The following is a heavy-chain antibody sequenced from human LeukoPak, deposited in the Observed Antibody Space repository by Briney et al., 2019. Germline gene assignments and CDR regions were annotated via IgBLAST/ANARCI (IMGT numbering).Heavy chain of an antibody. CDR2: IKQDGSEK. V-gene: IGHV3-7*01. Sequence: PGGSLRLSCAASGFTFSSYWMSWVRQAPGKGLEWVANIKQDGSEKYYVDSVKGRFTISRDNAKNSLYLQMNSLRAEDTAVYYCARATGSIFGVVDAFDIWGQGTMVTVSS. CDR3: ARATGSIFGVVDAFDI. CDR1: GFTFSSYW. D-gene: IGHD3-3*01. J-gene: IGHJ3*02.